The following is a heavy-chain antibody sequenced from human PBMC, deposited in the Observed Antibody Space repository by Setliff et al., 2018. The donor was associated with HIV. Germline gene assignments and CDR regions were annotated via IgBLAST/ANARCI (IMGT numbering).Heavy chain of an antibody. CDR3: AKDQVGYSYGHYYYYMDV. CDR2: IIPIFGTA. CDR1: DYTFTNYA. V-gene: IGHV1-69*13. Sequence: SVKVSCKASDYTFTNYAITWVRQAPGQGLEWMGRIIPIFGTADYAQKFQGRVTLTADESTSIAYMELNSLRAEDTAIYYCAKDQVGYSYGHYYYYMDVWGKGTTVTVSS. J-gene: IGHJ6*03. D-gene: IGHD5-18*01.